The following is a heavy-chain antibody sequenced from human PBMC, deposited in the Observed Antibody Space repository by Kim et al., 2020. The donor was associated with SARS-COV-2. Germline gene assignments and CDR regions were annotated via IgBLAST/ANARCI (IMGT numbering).Heavy chain of an antibody. V-gene: IGHV3-73*01. CDR2: IRSEVNNYAT. J-gene: IGHJ6*02. CDR1: GFTFSGSA. CDR3: ARRGDYGGMDV. Sequence: GGSLRLSCAASGFTFSGSAIHWVRQASGQGLEWVGRIRSEVNNYATAYAASVKGRFTISRDDSKNTAFLQMNSLKTEDTAVYYCARRGDYGGMDVWGQGTTVTVSS.